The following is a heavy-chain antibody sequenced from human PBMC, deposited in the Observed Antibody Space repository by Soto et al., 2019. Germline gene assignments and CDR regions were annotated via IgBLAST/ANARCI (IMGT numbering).Heavy chain of an antibody. CDR3: ARVSIDEVAYCGGDCYSPYYYYGMDV. CDR1: GYTFTIYG. V-gene: IGHV1-18*01. Sequence: VASVKVSCKASGYTFTIYGISWVRQAPGQGLEWMGWISAYNGNTNYAQKLQGRVTMTTDTSTSTAYMELRSLRSDDTAVYYCARVSIDEVAYCGGDCYSPYYYYGMDVWGQGTTVTVSS. J-gene: IGHJ6*02. CDR2: ISAYNGNT. D-gene: IGHD2-21*02.